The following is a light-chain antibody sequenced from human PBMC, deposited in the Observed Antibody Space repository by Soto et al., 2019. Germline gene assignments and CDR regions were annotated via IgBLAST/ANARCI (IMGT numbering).Light chain of an antibody. CDR2: LNSDGSH. CDR1: SGHNSYA. J-gene: IGLJ3*02. CDR3: QTWSTDIRV. V-gene: IGLV4-69*01. Sequence: QTVVTQPPSASASLGASVKLNCTLSSGHNSYAIAWHQQQPEKGPRYLMKLNSDGSHSKGDGIPDPFSGSSSGAERYLTISSLQSEDEADYYCQTWSTDIRVFGGGTKLTVL.